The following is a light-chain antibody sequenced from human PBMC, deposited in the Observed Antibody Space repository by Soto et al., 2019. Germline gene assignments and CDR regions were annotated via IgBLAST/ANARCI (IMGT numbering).Light chain of an antibody. J-gene: IGKJ2*01. Sequence: DIVMTQSPLSSAVTLGQPASISCRSSQSLVYTDGNTHLSWFQQRPGQPPRLLIYKISSRFSGVQDRSSVSGAGTDFKLTISRVEAEDGGTYYCMQATQNPHTVGHATKLEIK. CDR1: QSLVYTDGNTH. V-gene: IGKV2-24*01. CDR2: KIS. CDR3: MQATQNPHT.